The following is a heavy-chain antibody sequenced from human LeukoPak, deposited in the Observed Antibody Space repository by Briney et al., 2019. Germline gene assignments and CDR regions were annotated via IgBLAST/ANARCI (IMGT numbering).Heavy chain of an antibody. CDR1: GGSISSGDYY. J-gene: IGHJ4*02. V-gene: IGHV4-30-4*08. D-gene: IGHD6-13*01. CDR3: ASTPRGYSSSWFDY. CDR2: IYYSGST. Sequence: SETLSLTCTVSGGSISSGDYYWSWIRQPPGKGLEWIGYIYYSGSTNYNPSLKSRVTISVDTSKNQFSLKLSSVTAADTAVYYCASTPRGYSSSWFDYWGQGTLVTVSS.